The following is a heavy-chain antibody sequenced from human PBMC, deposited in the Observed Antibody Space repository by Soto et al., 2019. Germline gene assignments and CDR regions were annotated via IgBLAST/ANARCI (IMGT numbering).Heavy chain of an antibody. CDR2: ISSGGTTT. D-gene: IGHD3-22*01. CDR3: ARFGTSYDTSGFLY. J-gene: IGHJ4*02. V-gene: IGHV3-74*01. Sequence: GGSLRLSCAASGFTFGSHWMHLVRQAPGKGLVYVSRISSGGTTTNYAESVKGRFTISRDNARNTLYLQMNSLRVEDTAVYYCARFGTSYDTSGFLYWAQGTTVTVSS. CDR1: GFTFGSHW.